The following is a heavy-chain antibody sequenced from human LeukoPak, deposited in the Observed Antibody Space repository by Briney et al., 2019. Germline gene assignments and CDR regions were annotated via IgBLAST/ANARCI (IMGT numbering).Heavy chain of an antibody. CDR3: EGTYYYDSSDDY. CDR2: ISGSGFST. J-gene: IGHJ4*02. D-gene: IGHD3-22*01. V-gene: IGHV3-23*01. CDR1: GFAFNEYT. Sequence: GGSLRLSCVASGFAFNEYTMHWVRQAPGKGLEWVSAISGSGFSTYYADSVKGRFTISRDNSKNTLYLQMNSLRAEDTAVYYCEGTYYYDSSDDYWGQGTLVTVSS.